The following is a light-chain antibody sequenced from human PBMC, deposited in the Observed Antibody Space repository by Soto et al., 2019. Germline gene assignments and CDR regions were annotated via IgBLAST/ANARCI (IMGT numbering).Light chain of an antibody. CDR3: SSRAGWNPYV. CDR1: SSDVGGHNY. CDR2: EVT. J-gene: IGLJ1*01. V-gene: IGLV2-8*01. Sequence: QSALTQPPSASGSPGQSVTISCTGTSSDVGGHNYVSWYQQHPGKAPKLIIYEVTKRPSGVPDRFSGSKSGSTASLTVSGLQAEDEADYYCSSRAGWNPYVFGTGTKVTVL.